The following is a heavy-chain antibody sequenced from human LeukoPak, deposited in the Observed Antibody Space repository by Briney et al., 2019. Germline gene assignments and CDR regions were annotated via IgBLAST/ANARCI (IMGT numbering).Heavy chain of an antibody. CDR2: ISLTGLT. CDR1: GGSLSGYY. J-gene: IGHJ4*02. Sequence: SETLSLTCAVYGGSLSGYYWNWIRQPPGQGLEWIGEISLTGLTHYNPSLESRVTVSLDKSKNQLSLNLTSVTAADTAVYYCSRENGAFSPFGYWGQGTLVTVLS. V-gene: IGHV4-34*01. D-gene: IGHD2-8*01. CDR3: SRENGAFSPFGY.